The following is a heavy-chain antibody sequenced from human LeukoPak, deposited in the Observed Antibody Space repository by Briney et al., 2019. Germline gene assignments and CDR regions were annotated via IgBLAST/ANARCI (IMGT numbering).Heavy chain of an antibody. CDR1: GYPFISYW. V-gene: IGHV5-51*01. D-gene: IGHD6-13*01. J-gene: IGHJ4*02. CDR2: IFPGDSDT. Sequence: GGPRQLSWKGSGYPFISYWVGWVGRLHGKGLGGMGIIFPGDSDTRYSPSFQGQVTISADKSISTAYLQWSSLKASDTAMYYCARHLYSSSWAPFDYWGQGTLVTVSS. CDR3: ARHLYSSSWAPFDY.